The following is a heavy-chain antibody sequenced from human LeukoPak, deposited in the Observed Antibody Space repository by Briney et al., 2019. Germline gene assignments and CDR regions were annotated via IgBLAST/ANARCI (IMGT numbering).Heavy chain of an antibody. Sequence: PGGSLRLSCAASGFTFSTFAMTWVRQAPGKGLEWVSIISTSGGATYYADSVKGRFTISRDNLKNTLSLQMNNLRAEDTATYYCARGGIVAAAGTRYFDDWGQGIRVTVSS. V-gene: IGHV3-23*01. CDR1: GFTFSTFA. J-gene: IGHJ4*02. D-gene: IGHD6-13*01. CDR2: ISTSGGAT. CDR3: ARGGIVAAAGTRYFDD.